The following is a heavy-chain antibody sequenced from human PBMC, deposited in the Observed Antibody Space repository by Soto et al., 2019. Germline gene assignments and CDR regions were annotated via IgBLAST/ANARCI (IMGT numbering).Heavy chain of an antibody. V-gene: IGHV1-2*04. D-gene: IGHD2-15*01. J-gene: IGHJ5*02. Sequence: ASVKVSCKASGYTFTGYYMHWLRQAPGQGLEWMGWINPNSGGTNYAQKFQGWVTMTRDTSISTAYMELSRLRSDDTAVYYCARGPYCSGGSCYPNWFDPWGQGTLVTVSS. CDR3: ARGPYCSGGSCYPNWFDP. CDR2: INPNSGGT. CDR1: GYTFTGYY.